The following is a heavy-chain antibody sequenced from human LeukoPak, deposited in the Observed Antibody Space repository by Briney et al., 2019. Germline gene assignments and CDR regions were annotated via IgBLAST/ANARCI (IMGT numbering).Heavy chain of an antibody. V-gene: IGHV1-2*02. CDR2: INPNSGGT. CDR3: ARDRPLDADDYYGFYYFDY. Sequence: ASVKVSCKASVYTFTGYYMHWVRQAPGQGREWMGWINPNSGGTNHAQKFQGRGTITRDTSISTAYMELSRLSSDDTAVYYCARDRPLDADDYYGFYYFDYWGQGTLVTVSS. CDR1: VYTFTGYY. J-gene: IGHJ4*02. D-gene: IGHD3-10*01.